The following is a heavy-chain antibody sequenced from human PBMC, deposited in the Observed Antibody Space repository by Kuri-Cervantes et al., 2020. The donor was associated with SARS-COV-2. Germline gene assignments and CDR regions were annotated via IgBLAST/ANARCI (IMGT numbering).Heavy chain of an antibody. CDR3: ARDLGYSSSSYSY. CDR2: ISGSGGSA. Sequence: GGSLRLSCAASAFTFSGRSMSWVRQAPGKGLEWVSTISGSGGSAYYVDSVMGRFTISRDNSKNTLYLQMNSLRAEDTAVYYCARDLGYSSSSYSYWGQEPWSPSPQ. D-gene: IGHD6-6*01. J-gene: IGHJ4*01. CDR1: AFTFSGRS. V-gene: IGHV3-23*01.